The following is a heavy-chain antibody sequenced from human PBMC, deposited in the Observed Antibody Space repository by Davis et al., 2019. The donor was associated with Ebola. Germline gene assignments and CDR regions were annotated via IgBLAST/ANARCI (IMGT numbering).Heavy chain of an antibody. CDR2: INHSGST. D-gene: IGHD3-22*01. CDR1: GGSFSGYY. Sequence: MPSETLSLTCAVYGGSFSGYYWSWIRQPPGKGLEWIGEINHSGSTNYNPSLKSRVTISVDTSKNQFSLKLSSVTAADTAVYYCARAEGYYYDSSGYYTLNNWFDPWGQGNLVTVSS. V-gene: IGHV4-34*01. CDR3: ARAEGYYYDSSGYYTLNNWFDP. J-gene: IGHJ5*02.